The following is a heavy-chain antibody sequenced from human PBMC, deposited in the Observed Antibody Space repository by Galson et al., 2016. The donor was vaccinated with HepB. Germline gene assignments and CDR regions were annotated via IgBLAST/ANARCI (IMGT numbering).Heavy chain of an antibody. Sequence: SLRLSCAASGFTFSSYAMSWVRQAPGKGLERVSTISGSGATTYVADSVKGRFTMSRDNSKNTLYLQMNSLRVEDTAIYYCAKGGQWLLRGPGWFDPWGQGTLVSVSS. CDR3: AKGGQWLLRGPGWFDP. V-gene: IGHV3-23*01. D-gene: IGHD6-19*01. CDR2: ISGSGATT. J-gene: IGHJ5*02. CDR1: GFTFSSYA.